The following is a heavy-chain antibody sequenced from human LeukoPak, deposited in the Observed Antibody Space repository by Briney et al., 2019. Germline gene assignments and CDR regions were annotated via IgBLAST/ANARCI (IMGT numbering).Heavy chain of an antibody. J-gene: IGHJ6*02. CDR2: VSRGARTI. CDR1: GFTFSLYE. V-gene: IGHV3-48*03. Sequence: SGGSLRLSCVASGFTFSLYEVNWVRQAPGKGLEWVSYVSRGARTIYYADSVMGRFTISRDNAENSLFLQMNSLRDEDTAVYYCARRLPYFGMDVWGHGTTVTVSS. CDR3: ARRLPYFGMDV.